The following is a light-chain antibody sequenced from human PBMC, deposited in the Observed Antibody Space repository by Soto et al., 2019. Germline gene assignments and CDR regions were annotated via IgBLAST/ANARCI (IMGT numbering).Light chain of an antibody. V-gene: IGKV3-20*01. J-gene: IGKJ1*01. CDR1: QSVSSTY. CDR3: QQYGSSPWT. CDR2: GTS. Sequence: EIVLTQSPGTLSLSPGERATLSCRASQSVSSTYLAWYQQKPGQAPRLLIYGTSSRATGIPDRVSGSGSGTDFTLTIRRLEPEDFAVYYCQQYGSSPWTFGQGTKVEIK.